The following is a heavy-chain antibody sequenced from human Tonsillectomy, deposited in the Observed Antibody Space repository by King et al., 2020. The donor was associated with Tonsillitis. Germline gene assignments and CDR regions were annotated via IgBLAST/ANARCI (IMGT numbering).Heavy chain of an antibody. CDR3: ARESRGWMLDY. Sequence: VQLVESGGGLIQPGGSLRLSCAASGFTVSSNYMSWVRQAPGKGLEWVSVIYSGGSTFYADSVKGRFTISRDNSKNTLYLQMNSLRAEDTAVYYCARESRGWMLDYWGQGTLVTVSS. V-gene: IGHV3-53*01. CDR2: IYSGGST. CDR1: GFTVSSNY. D-gene: IGHD6-19*01. J-gene: IGHJ4*02.